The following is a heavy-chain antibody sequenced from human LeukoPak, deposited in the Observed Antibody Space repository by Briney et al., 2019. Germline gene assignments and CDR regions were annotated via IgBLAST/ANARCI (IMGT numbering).Heavy chain of an antibody. J-gene: IGHJ4*02. Sequence: GSLRLSCAASGFTFSSYAMTWVRQPPGKGLEWIGKIFYGGSTYYNPSLTSRVTISVDTSKNQFSLNLSSVTAADTAVYSCARLGRRGYYFDYWGQGTLVTVSS. V-gene: IGHV4-39*01. CDR1: GFTFSSYA. D-gene: IGHD3-16*01. CDR2: IFYGGST. CDR3: ARLGRRGYYFDY.